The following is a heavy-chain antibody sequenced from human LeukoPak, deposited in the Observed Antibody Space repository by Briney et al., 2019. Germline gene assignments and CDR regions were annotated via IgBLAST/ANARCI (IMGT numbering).Heavy chain of an antibody. CDR1: GFRFSRNW. Sequence: GGSLRLSCAASGFRFSRNWMSWVRQAPGKGLEWVANIKHDGSEKYYVDSVKGRFTISRDNAKNSLYLQMSSLRAEDTAVYYCARDWGFDAFDIWGQGTMVTVSS. V-gene: IGHV3-7*01. D-gene: IGHD7-27*01. J-gene: IGHJ3*02. CDR2: IKHDGSEK. CDR3: ARDWGFDAFDI.